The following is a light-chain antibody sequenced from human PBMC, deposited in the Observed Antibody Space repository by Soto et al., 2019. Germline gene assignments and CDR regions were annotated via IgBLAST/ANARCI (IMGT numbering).Light chain of an antibody. CDR2: DAS. Sequence: EIVLTQSPATLSLSPGERDTLSCRASQNVSTYLAWYQQKPGQAPRLLIYDASNRATGIPARFSGSGSGTDFTLTISILEPEDFAVYYCQQRTNWLTFGPGTKVDIK. V-gene: IGKV3-11*01. CDR3: QQRTNWLT. CDR1: QNVSTY. J-gene: IGKJ3*01.